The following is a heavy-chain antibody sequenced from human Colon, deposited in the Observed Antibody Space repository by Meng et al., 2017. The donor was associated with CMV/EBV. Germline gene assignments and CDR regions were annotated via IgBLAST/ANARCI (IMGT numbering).Heavy chain of an antibody. Sequence: GESLKISCAASGFTFETYSMHWVRQAPGRGLEWVASVSSSSAFIYYVDSLKGRFTISRDNSKNTLYLQMNSLRAEDTAVYYCARKVYSSSIDIWGQGTLVTVSS. V-gene: IGHV3-21*01. D-gene: IGHD6-6*01. CDR1: GFTFETYS. J-gene: IGHJ4*02. CDR3: ARKVYSSSIDI. CDR2: VSSSSAFI.